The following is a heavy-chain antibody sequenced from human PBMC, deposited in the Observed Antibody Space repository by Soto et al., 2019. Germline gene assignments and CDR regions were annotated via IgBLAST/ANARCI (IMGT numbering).Heavy chain of an antibody. CDR1: GFTFDDYA. CDR3: AKEIVDTAMDAPFDY. Sequence: GGSLRLSCAASGFTFDDYAMHWVRQAPGKGLEWVSGISWNSGSIGYADSVKGRFTISRDNAKNSLYLQMNSLRAEDTALYYCAKEIVDTAMDAPFDYWGQGTLVTVSS. J-gene: IGHJ4*02. D-gene: IGHD5-18*01. V-gene: IGHV3-9*01. CDR2: ISWNSGSI.